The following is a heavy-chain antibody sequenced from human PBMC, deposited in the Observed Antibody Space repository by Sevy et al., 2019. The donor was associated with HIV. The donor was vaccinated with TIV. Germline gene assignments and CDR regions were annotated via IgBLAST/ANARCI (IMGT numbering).Heavy chain of an antibody. V-gene: IGHV3-30-3*01. D-gene: IGHD2-21*02. J-gene: IGHJ4*02. CDR1: GFTFSNYD. CDR3: ARLFSCGGDCYYLDY. CDR2: ISQDGNYK. Sequence: GGSLRLSCAASGFTFSNYDMHWVRQAPGKGLEWVAVISQDGNYKNYADSVKVRFTISRDDFKNTLYLQMSSLGPEDTAVYFCARLFSCGGDCYYLDYWGQGALVTVSS.